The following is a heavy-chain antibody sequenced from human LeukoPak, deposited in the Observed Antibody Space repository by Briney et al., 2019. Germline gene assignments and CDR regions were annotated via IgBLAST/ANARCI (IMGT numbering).Heavy chain of an antibody. D-gene: IGHD3-16*02. J-gene: IGHJ4*02. Sequence: GGSLRLSCAASGFTVSSNYMSWVRQAPGKGLEWVSVIYSGGSTYYADSVKGRFTISRDNSKNTLCLQMNSLRAEDTAVYYCARDKYVWGSYRYFDYWGQGTLVTVSS. V-gene: IGHV3-66*02. CDR2: IYSGGST. CDR3: ARDKYVWGSYRYFDY. CDR1: GFTVSSNY.